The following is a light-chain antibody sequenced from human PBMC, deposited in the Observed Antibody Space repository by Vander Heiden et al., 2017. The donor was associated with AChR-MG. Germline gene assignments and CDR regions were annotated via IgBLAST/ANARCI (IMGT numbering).Light chain of an antibody. CDR1: QSISSW. CDR2: KAS. J-gene: IGKJ1*01. Sequence: DIQMTQSPSTLSATVGDRVTITCRASQSISSWLAWYQQKPGKAPNLLIYKASTLQSGVPSRFGGDGSGTEFTLTISSLQPDDFATYYCQQYNHYPWTFGQGTKVEIK. CDR3: QQYNHYPWT. V-gene: IGKV1-5*03.